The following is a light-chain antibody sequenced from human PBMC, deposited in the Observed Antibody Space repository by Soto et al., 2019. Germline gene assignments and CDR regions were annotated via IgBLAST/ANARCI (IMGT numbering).Light chain of an antibody. CDR1: QSVNSNF. Sequence: ETVLTQSPGTLSLSPGERATLSCRASQSVNSNFLAWYQQKPGQAPRLLIYGASYRATGVPDRFSGSGSGTVFSLTISRLEPEDFAVYYCRTYGTSSMYTFGQGPKLEIK. V-gene: IGKV3-20*01. CDR3: RTYGTSSMYT. CDR2: GAS. J-gene: IGKJ2*01.